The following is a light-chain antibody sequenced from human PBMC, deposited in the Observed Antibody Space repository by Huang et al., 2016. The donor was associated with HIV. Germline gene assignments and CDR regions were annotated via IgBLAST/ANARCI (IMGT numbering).Light chain of an antibody. CDR1: QNINSY. Sequence: DIQMTQSPSSLSASVGDRVTITCRASQNINSYLNWYQKKPGKAPKVLIYGASILQSGVPARFSGSGSGTDFTLTIRSLQPDDFATYYCQQSDNIPPTFGQGTRV. V-gene: IGKV1-39*01. CDR2: GAS. J-gene: IGKJ1*01. CDR3: QQSDNIPPT.